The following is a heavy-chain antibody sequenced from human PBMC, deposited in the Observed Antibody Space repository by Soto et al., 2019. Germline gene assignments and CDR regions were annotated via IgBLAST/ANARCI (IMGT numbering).Heavy chain of an antibody. CDR1: GFTFSSYG. CDR3: AKDYDESSCYYYD. CDR2: ISYEGSNK. D-gene: IGHD3-22*01. V-gene: IGHV3-30*18. Sequence: QVQLVESGGGVVQPGRSLRLSCAASGFTFSSYGMHWVRQAPGKGLAWVAVISYEGSNKSSADSVKGRFTISKDNSKNTLYLQMNSLRAEDTAVYYCAKDYDESSCYYYDWCQGTLVIVSS. J-gene: IGHJ4*02.